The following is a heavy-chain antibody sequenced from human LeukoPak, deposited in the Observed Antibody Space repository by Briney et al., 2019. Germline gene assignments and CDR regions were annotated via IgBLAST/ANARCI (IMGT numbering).Heavy chain of an antibody. CDR3: ARVEMATTKKRPDYYYYYMDV. D-gene: IGHD5-24*01. Sequence: PSETLSLTCTVSGGSISSSSYYWGWIRQPPGKGLEWIGSNYYCGSTNYNPSLKSRVTISVDTSKNQFSLKLSSVTAADTAVYYCARVEMATTKKRPDYYYYYMDVWGKGTTVTISS. CDR1: GGSISSSSYY. V-gene: IGHV4-39*07. J-gene: IGHJ6*03. CDR2: NYYCGST.